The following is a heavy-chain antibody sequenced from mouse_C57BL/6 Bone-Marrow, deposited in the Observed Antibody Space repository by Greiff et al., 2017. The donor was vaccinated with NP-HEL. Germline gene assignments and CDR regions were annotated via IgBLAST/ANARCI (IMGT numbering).Heavy chain of an antibody. CDR1: GYAFSSYW. CDR3: ARGDSRPMDY. J-gene: IGHJ4*01. Sequence: QVQLQQSGAELVKPGASVKISCKASGYAFSSYWMNWVKQRPGKGLEWIGQIYHGDGDTNSNGKFKGKATLTADKSSSTAYRQLSSLTSEDSAVYFCARGDSRPMDYWGQGTSVTVSS. D-gene: IGHD1-1*01. CDR2: IYHGDGDT. V-gene: IGHV1-80*01.